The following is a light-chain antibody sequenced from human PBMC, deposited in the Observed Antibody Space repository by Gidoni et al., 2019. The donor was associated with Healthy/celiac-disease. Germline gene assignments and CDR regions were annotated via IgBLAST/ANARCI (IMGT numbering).Light chain of an antibody. CDR3: QQYGSTPTWT. CDR1: QSVSSSY. CDR2: GAS. V-gene: IGKV3-20*01. Sequence: EIVLTQSPGPLSLSPGERDTLSCRASQSVSSSYLAWYQQKPGQPPRLLIYGASSRTAGIPDRFSGSWSWTDFTLTISRREPEDFAVYYCQQYGSTPTWTFGQGTKVEIK. J-gene: IGKJ1*01.